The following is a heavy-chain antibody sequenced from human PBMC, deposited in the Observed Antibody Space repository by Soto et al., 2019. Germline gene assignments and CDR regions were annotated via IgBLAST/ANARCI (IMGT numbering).Heavy chain of an antibody. J-gene: IGHJ6*02. Sequence: QVQLVESGGGVVQPGRSLRLSCAASGFTFSTHTMHWVRQAPGKGLEWVALILFDGSNQYYADSVKGRFTISRDNYKNTVHVEMNCLRVEDTAVYYCARDSGDSNGHGMDVWGQGTTVTVSS. D-gene: IGHD6-25*01. V-gene: IGHV3-30-3*01. CDR1: GFTFSTHT. CDR3: ARDSGDSNGHGMDV. CDR2: ILFDGSNQ.